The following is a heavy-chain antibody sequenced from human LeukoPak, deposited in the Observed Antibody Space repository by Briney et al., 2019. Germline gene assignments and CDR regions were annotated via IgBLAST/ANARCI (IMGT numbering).Heavy chain of an antibody. D-gene: IGHD3-22*01. CDR1: GFTFSSYA. CDR3: ARALEIDSITYYYRYFQH. CDR2: IAYDGGIK. V-gene: IGHV3-30-3*01. Sequence: TGGSLRLSCAASGFTFSSYAMHWVRQSPGKGLEWVAVIAYDGGIKYYADSVKGRFTISKDDSKNTLYLQMNSLRPEDTAVYYCARALEIDSITYYYRYFQHWGQGTLVTVSS. J-gene: IGHJ1*01.